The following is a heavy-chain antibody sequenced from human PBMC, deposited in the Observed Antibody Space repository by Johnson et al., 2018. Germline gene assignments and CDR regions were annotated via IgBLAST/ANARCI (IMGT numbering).Heavy chain of an antibody. J-gene: IGHJ4*02. D-gene: IGHD1-26*01. CDR1: GFTFSNCG. V-gene: IGHV3-30*18. CDR2: VSYDGNYK. Sequence: QVQLVQSGGGVVQPGRSLRLSCAASGFTFSNCGMHWVRQAPGKGLEWVAVVSYDGNYKYYADSVKGRFTIYRDQSKNKVSLEMNNLRPEDTAVCYCVKVSGDSGSSYPLDHWGQGTLVTVSS. CDR3: VKVSGDSGSSYPLDH.